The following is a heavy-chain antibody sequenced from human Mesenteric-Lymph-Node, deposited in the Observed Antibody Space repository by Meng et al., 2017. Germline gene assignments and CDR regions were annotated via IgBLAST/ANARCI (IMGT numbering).Heavy chain of an antibody. D-gene: IGHD3-10*01. CDR2: IYYSGST. CDR3: AREHHSFFGELSLYYYGMDV. Sequence: SETLSLTCTVSGGSISSSSYDWGWIREPPGKGLEWIGSIYYSGSTYYNPSLKSRVTISVDTSKTQFSLKLSSVTAADTAVYYCAREHHSFFGELSLYYYGMDVWGQGTTVTVSS. J-gene: IGHJ6*02. CDR1: GGSISSSSYD. V-gene: IGHV4-39*07.